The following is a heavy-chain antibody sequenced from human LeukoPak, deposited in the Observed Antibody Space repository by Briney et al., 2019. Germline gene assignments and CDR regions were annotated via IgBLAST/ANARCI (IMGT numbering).Heavy chain of an antibody. CDR1: GSTFTIYA. J-gene: IGHJ4*02. CDR3: AKLGVPAASKVHTDY. CDR2: IRGSGGST. V-gene: IGHV3-23*01. Sequence: GRSLRLSCAASGSTFTIYAMSWVRQAPGEGLEWVSPIRGSGGSTYYADSVKGRFTISRDKSKNTLYLQMNSLRAEDTAVYYCAKLGVPAASKVHTDYWGQGTLVTVSS. D-gene: IGHD2-2*01.